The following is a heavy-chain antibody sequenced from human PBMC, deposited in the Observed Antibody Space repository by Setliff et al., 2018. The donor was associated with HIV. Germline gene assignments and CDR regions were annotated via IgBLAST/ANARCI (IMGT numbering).Heavy chain of an antibody. Sequence: SETLSLTCTVSSGSVSRSDYYWGWIRQTPGKGLEWIGSIYWSGLTFYNPSLNSRVTMSVDKSRNQFSLKVSSVTAADTAVYYCARVSITYWYSIPRDYYYYMDVWGEGTTVTVSS. CDR1: SGSVSRSDYY. CDR2: IYWSGLT. J-gene: IGHJ6*03. D-gene: IGHD2-8*02. CDR3: ARVSITYWYSIPRDYYYYMDV. V-gene: IGHV4-39*07.